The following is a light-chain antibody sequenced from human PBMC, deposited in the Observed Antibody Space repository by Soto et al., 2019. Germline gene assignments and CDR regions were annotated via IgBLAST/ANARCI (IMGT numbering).Light chain of an antibody. Sequence: QSALTQPPSVSGAPGQRVTISCTGSSSSIGAGYDVHWYQQFPGTAPRLLIYANNNRPSGVPDRFSGSKSGTSASLAITGLQADDEAEYYCQSYDFGLSAHNYVFGTGTKVTVL. CDR1: SSSIGAGYD. CDR3: QSYDFGLSAHNYV. J-gene: IGLJ1*01. CDR2: ANN. V-gene: IGLV1-40*01.